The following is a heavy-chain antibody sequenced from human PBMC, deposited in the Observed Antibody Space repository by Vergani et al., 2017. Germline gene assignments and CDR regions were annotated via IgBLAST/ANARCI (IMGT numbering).Heavy chain of an antibody. Sequence: SGAEGRSLGAPWKVSGKASGYTSPSFNVHGLRRAPGQGLEWMGWINPTSGATTYAQKFQGRVTMTRDTSITTVYMELSSLRSDDTAVYYCARDLTYSTSRLGGGGFDAWGQGTLVSVSS. J-gene: IGHJ4*02. D-gene: IGHD6-6*01. CDR2: INPTSGAT. V-gene: IGHV1-2*02. CDR1: GYTSPSFN. CDR3: ARDLTYSTSRLGGGGFDA.